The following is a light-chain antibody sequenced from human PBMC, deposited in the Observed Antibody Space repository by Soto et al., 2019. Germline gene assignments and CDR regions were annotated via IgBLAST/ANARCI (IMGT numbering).Light chain of an antibody. Sequence: DIQMTQSPSTLSASVGDRVTITCRASQYISHWLAWYQQKPGKAPKILVYKASILESGVPSRFSGSGSGTEFTLNLRRLQPDDFATYFCQQYNSYSSYTFGQGTKLEIK. CDR2: KAS. CDR1: QYISHW. CDR3: QQYNSYSSYT. V-gene: IGKV1-5*03. J-gene: IGKJ2*01.